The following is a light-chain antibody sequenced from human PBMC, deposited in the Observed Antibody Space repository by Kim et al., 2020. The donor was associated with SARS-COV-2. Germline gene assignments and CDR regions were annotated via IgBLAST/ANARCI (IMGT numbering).Light chain of an antibody. V-gene: IGKV3-20*01. CDR1: QHVHRGS. Sequence: PPGEATLPSRTSQHVHRGSLAWYQHKPGQAPRLLIYGASTRATGIPDRFSGSASGTDFTLTISSLEPEDFAVYFCHHYGASPLTFGRGTKVEIK. J-gene: IGKJ4*02. CDR3: HHYGASPLT. CDR2: GAS.